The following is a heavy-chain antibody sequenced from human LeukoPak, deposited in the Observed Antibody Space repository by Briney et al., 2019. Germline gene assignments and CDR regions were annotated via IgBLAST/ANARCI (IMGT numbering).Heavy chain of an antibody. V-gene: IGHV3-23*01. CDR3: AKDRDTAIGRGPGHYNGMDV. Sequence: PGGSLRLSCAASGFTFSNYAMSWVRQAPGKGLEWVSVISGSGRSTDSADSVKGRFTLSRDNSKNTLYLQMNSLRAEDTAVYYCAKDRDTAIGRGPGHYNGMDVWGQGTTVTVSS. J-gene: IGHJ6*02. CDR1: GFTFSNYA. CDR2: ISGSGRST. D-gene: IGHD5-18*01.